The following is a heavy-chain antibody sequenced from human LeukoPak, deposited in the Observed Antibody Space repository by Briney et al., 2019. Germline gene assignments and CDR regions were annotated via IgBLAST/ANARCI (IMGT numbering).Heavy chain of an antibody. J-gene: IGHJ4*02. D-gene: IGHD3-10*01. Sequence: SETLSLTCGVSGYSINRGYYWAWIRQPPGKGLEWIGTIYHTGSTYYNPSLESRVTISVDTSKNEFSLNLNSVTAADTAVYYCARAGWIITSGIDYWGQGALVTVSS. V-gene: IGHV4-38-2*01. CDR1: GYSINRGYY. CDR2: IYHTGST. CDR3: ARAGWIITSGIDY.